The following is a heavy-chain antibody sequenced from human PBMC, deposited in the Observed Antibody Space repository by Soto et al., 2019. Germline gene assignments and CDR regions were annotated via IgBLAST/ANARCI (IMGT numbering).Heavy chain of an antibody. V-gene: IGHV4-59*01. CDR3: ARSRAPAAYGMDV. D-gene: IGHD2-2*01. CDR1: GGSISSYN. J-gene: IGHJ6*02. CDR2: IYYSGST. Sequence: SETLSLTCTVSGGSISSYNWSWIRQPPGKGLEWIGYIYYSGSTNYNPSLKSRVTISVDTSKNQFSLKLSSVTAADTAVYYCARSRAPAAYGMDVWGQGTTVTVSS.